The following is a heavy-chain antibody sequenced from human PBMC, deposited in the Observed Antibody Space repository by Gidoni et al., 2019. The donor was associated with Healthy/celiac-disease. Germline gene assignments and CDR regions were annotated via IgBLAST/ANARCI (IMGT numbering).Heavy chain of an antibody. J-gene: IGHJ4*02. D-gene: IGHD4-17*01. CDR1: GFTFSSYA. V-gene: IGHV3-23*01. CDR3: AKDVYHTVTVFDY. Sequence: EVQLLESGGGMVQPGGSLRLSCAASGFTFSSYAMSWVRQAPGKGLEWVSAISGSGGSTYYADSVKGRFTISRDNSKNTLYLQMNSLRAEDTAVYYCAKDVYHTVTVFDYWGQGTLVTVSS. CDR2: ISGSGGST.